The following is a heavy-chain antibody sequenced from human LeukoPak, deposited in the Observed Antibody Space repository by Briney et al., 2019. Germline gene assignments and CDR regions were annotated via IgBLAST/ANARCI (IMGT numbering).Heavy chain of an antibody. CDR2: ISWNSGSI. V-gene: IGHV3-9*01. D-gene: IGHD1-26*01. CDR3: AKTMGAIDHDY. CDR1: GFTFDDYA. Sequence: PGGSLRLSCAASGFTFDDYAMHWVRQALGKGLEWVSGISWNSGSIGYADSVKGRFTISRDNAKNSLYLQMNSLRAEDTAVYYCAKTMGAIDHDYWGQGTLVTVSS. J-gene: IGHJ4*02.